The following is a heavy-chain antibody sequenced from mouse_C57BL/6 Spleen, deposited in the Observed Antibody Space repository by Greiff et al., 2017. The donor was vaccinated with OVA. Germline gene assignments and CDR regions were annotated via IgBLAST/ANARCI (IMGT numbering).Heavy chain of an antibody. J-gene: IGHJ2*01. CDR3: ARQGYDPYYFDD. V-gene: IGHV1-64*01. CDR1: GYTFTSYW. CDR2: IHPNSGST. Sequence: QVQLQQSGAELVKPGASVKLSCKASGYTFTSYWMHWVKQRPGQGLEWIGMIHPNSGSTNYNEKFKSKATLTVDKSSSTAYMQLSSLTSEDSAVYYCARQGYDPYYFDDWGQGTTLTVSS. D-gene: IGHD2-3*01.